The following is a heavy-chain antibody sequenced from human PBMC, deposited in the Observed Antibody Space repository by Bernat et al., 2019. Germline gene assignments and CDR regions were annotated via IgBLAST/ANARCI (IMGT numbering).Heavy chain of an antibody. CDR2: INPSGGST. J-gene: IGHJ4*02. CDR3: ARDSTVTNYLGY. CDR1: GYTFTSYY. Sequence: QVQLVQSGAEVKKPGASVKVSCTASGYTFTSYYMHWVRPAPGQGLEWMGIINPSGGSTSYARKFQGRVTMTRDTCTSTDYMELRSMRSEDTAVYYGARDSTVTNYLGYWGQGTLVTVSS. V-gene: IGHV1-46*01. D-gene: IGHD4-17*01.